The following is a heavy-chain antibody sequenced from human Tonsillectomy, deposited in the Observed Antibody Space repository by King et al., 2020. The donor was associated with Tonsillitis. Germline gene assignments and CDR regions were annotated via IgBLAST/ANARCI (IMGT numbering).Heavy chain of an antibody. Sequence: VQLVESGGGVVQPGRSLRLSCAASGFTFSSYGIHWVRQAPGKGLEWVAVISYDGTNKYYADSVKGRFTISRDNSKNTLYLQMNSLRAEDTAVYYCARGEWGAMVTRDAFDIWGQGTMVTVSS. CDR1: GFTFSSYG. CDR3: ARGEWGAMVTRDAFDI. CDR2: ISYDGTNK. V-gene: IGHV3-33*05. J-gene: IGHJ3*02. D-gene: IGHD5-18*01.